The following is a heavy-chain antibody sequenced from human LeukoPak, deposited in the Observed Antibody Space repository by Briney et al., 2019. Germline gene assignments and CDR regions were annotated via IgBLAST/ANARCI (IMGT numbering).Heavy chain of an antibody. V-gene: IGHV3-43*02. CDR3: AKGGIVGAITIDY. CDR1: GVTFDAYV. Sequence: GGSLRLSCAASGVTFDAYVMHWVRQSPGQGLEWFSRISGDGGSTYYAESVKGRFTINRDNSKNSLYLQMNSLRAEDTALYYCAKGGIVGAITIDYWGQGTLVTVSS. CDR2: ISGDGGST. J-gene: IGHJ4*02. D-gene: IGHD1-26*01.